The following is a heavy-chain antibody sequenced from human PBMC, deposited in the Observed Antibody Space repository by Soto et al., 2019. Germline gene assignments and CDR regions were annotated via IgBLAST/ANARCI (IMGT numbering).Heavy chain of an antibody. CDR2: ILYTGST. Sequence: PSETLSLTCTVSGGSISGYYWSWIRQPPGKGLEWIGYILYTGSTNYNPSLKSRVTISIDTSKNQFSLKLSSVTAADTAVYYCARGVGGSGLNWFDPWGQGTLVTVSS. J-gene: IGHJ5*02. V-gene: IGHV4-59*01. CDR3: ARGVGGSGLNWFDP. CDR1: GGSISGYY. D-gene: IGHD6-19*01.